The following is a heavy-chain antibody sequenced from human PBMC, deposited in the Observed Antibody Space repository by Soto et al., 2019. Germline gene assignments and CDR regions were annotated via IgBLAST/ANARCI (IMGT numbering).Heavy chain of an antibody. V-gene: IGHV1-69*06. CDR3: ASSELELRSGYYYGMDV. CDR1: GGTFSSYA. D-gene: IGHD1-7*01. J-gene: IGHJ6*02. CDR2: IIPIFGTA. Sequence: SVKVSCKASGGTFSSYAISWVRQAPGQGLEWMGGIIPIFGTANYAQKFQGRVTITADKSTSTAYMELSSLRSEDTAVYYCASSELELRSGYYYGMDVWGQGTTVTVSS.